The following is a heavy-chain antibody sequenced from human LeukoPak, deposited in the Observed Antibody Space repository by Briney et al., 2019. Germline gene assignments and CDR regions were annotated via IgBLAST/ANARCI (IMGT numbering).Heavy chain of an antibody. CDR1: GFTFNNFA. CDR3: AKDRGYDCSGGRCRFDP. CDR2: ISGGGGST. V-gene: IGHV3-23*01. J-gene: IGHJ5*02. Sequence: GGSLRLSCVASGFTFNNFAMSWVRQAPGKGLEWVSSISGGGGSTYYADSVKGRFTVSRDNSKNTLYLQMNSLRAEDTAVYYCAKDRGYDCSGGRCRFDPWGQGTLVTVSS. D-gene: IGHD2-15*01.